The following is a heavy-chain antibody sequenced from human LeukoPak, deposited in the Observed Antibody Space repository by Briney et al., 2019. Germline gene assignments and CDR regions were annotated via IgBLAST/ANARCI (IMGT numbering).Heavy chain of an antibody. V-gene: IGHV1-18*01. J-gene: IGHJ6*03. CDR2: ISAYNGST. CDR1: GYTFTSYG. D-gene: IGHD3-22*01. Sequence: ASVKVSCKASGYTFTSYGISWVRQAPGQGLEWMGWISAYNGSTNYAQKLQGRVTMTTDTSTSTAYMELRSLRSDDTAVYYCARIYYDSSALLIEYYIDVWGKGTTVTVSS. CDR3: ARIYYDSSALLIEYYIDV.